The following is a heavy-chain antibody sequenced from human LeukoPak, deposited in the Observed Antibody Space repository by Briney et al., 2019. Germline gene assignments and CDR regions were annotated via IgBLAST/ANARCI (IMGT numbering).Heavy chain of an antibody. D-gene: IGHD1-26*01. V-gene: IGHV3-9*01. CDR3: AKAAGGSYYYYYAMDV. CDR2: ISWNGASI. CDR1: GFTFDGYA. J-gene: IGHJ6*02. Sequence: GGSLRLSCAASGFTFDGYAMHWVRQAPGKGLEWVSGISWNGASIGYADSVKGRFTISRDNARDSLYLQMNSLRAEDTAFYYCAKAAGGSYYYYYAMDVWGQGTTVTVSS.